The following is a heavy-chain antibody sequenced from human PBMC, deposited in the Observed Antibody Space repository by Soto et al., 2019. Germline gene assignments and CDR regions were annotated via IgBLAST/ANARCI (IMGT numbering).Heavy chain of an antibody. Sequence: PSETLSLTCTVSGGSFNSGGYYWSWIRQNPGKGLEWLGYIDHSGYTFYNPSLQSRIILSMDTSRNQFSLKLSSATAADTAVYFCARKQAGFFYGIDYWGPGTLVTVSS. CDR3: ARKQAGFFYGIDY. CDR2: IDHSGYT. J-gene: IGHJ4*02. CDR1: GGSFNSGGYY. V-gene: IGHV4-31*03. D-gene: IGHD3-3*01.